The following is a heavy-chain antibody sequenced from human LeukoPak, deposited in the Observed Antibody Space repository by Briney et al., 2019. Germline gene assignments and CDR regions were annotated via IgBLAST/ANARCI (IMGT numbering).Heavy chain of an antibody. D-gene: IGHD1-26*01. Sequence: GGSLRLSCAASGFTFSDAWMTWVRQAPGKGLEWVGRIKSKTDGGTIDYAAPVKGRFTISRDDSKNTVYLQINSLKIEDTAVYYCATPDRWDPLGARFGYWGQGTLVTVSS. CDR3: ATPDRWDPLGARFGY. CDR2: IKSKTDGGTI. J-gene: IGHJ4*02. CDR1: GFTFSDAW. V-gene: IGHV3-15*01.